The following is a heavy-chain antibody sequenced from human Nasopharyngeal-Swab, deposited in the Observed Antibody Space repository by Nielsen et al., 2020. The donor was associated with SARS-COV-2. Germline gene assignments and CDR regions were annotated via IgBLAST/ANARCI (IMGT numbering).Heavy chain of an antibody. Sequence: SGPTLVKPTETLTLTCTVSGFSLSNARMGVGWIRQPPGKALEWLALIYWDDDKRYSPSLKSRLTITKDTSKNQVVLTMTNMDPVDTATYYCAHRLPLYDGMDVWGQGTTVTVSS. CDR2: IYWDDDK. D-gene: IGHD2-8*01. CDR3: AHRLPLYDGMDV. V-gene: IGHV2-5*02. CDR1: GFSLSNARMG. J-gene: IGHJ6*02.